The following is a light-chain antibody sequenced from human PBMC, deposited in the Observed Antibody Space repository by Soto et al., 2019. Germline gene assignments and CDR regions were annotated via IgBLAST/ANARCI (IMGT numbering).Light chain of an antibody. Sequence: QSVLTQPASVSGSPGQSITISCTGTSSDVGGYNYVSWYQQHPGKAPKLMIYEVSNRPSGVSNRFSGSKSGNTASLTISGLQAEDEADYYCSSLTSINTWVFGGGTKLTFL. CDR3: SSLTSINTWV. CDR1: SSDVGGYNY. J-gene: IGLJ3*02. V-gene: IGLV2-14*01. CDR2: EVS.